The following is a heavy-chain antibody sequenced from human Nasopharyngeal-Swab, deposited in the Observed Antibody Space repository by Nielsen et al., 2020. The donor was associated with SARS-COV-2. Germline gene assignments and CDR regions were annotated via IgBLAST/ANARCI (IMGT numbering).Heavy chain of an antibody. D-gene: IGHD2-2*01. CDR3: ARVGTRATRRGYYYMDV. V-gene: IGHV3-30-3*01. CDR2: ISYDGSNK. J-gene: IGHJ6*03. CDR1: GFTFSSYA. Sequence: GESLKISCAASGFTFSSYAMHWVRQAPGKGLEWVAVISYDGSNKYYADSVKGRFTISRDNSKNTLYLQMNSLRAEDTAVYYCARVGTRATRRGYYYMDVWGKGTTVTVSS.